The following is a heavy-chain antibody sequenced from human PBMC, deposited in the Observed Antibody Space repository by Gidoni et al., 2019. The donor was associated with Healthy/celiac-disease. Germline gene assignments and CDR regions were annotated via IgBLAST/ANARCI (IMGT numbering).Heavy chain of an antibody. CDR1: GFPFSSYG. J-gene: IGHJ4*02. Sequence: QVQLVESGGGVVQPGRSLRLSCAASGFPFSSYGMHWVRQAPGQGLEWVAVIWYDGSNKYYADSVKGRFTISRDNSKNTLYLQMNSLRAEDTAVYYCARLIAVAGFDYWGQGTLVTVSS. CDR2: IWYDGSNK. CDR3: ARLIAVAGFDY. D-gene: IGHD6-19*01. V-gene: IGHV3-33*01.